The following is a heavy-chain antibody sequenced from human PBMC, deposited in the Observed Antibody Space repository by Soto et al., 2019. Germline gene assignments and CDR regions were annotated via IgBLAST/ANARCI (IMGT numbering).Heavy chain of an antibody. CDR3: AKDDVLRYFDPFDP. CDR1: GFTFSSYA. CDR2: INEDGSEK. V-gene: IGHV3-7*03. J-gene: IGHJ5*02. Sequence: GGSLRLSCAASGFTFSSYAMTWVRQAPGRGLEWVANINEDGSEKGYVDSVKGRFTIARDNTGNSLILQMNSLRAEDTAVYYCAKDDVLRYFDPFDPWGQGTQVTVSS. D-gene: IGHD3-9*01.